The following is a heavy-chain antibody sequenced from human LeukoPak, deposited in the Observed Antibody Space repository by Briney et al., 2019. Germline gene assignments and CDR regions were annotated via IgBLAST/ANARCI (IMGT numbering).Heavy chain of an antibody. CDR1: GYTFTSYG. CDR2: INPNSGGT. V-gene: IGHV1-2*06. D-gene: IGHD3-9*01. J-gene: IGHJ4*02. Sequence: ASVKVSCKASGYTFTSYGISWVRQAPGQGLEWMGRINPNSGGTNYAQKFQGRVTMTRDTSISTAYMELSRLRSDDTAVYYCARLAQYYDILTGYPDFDYWGQGTLVTVSS. CDR3: ARLAQYYDILTGYPDFDY.